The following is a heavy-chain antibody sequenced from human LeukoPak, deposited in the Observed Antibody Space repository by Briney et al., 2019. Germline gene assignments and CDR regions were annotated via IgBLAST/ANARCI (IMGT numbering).Heavy chain of an antibody. CDR2: IGDSGVPT. V-gene: IGHV3-23*01. J-gene: IGHJ4*02. CDR3: AKVATWTYFDS. Sequence: GGSLRLSCAASQFTFTTYAMSWVRQAPGRGLEWVSSIGDSGVPTYYADSVKGRFTISRDNSQNALYLQMNSLGADDTAVYYCAKVATWTYFDSWGQGTLVTVSS. D-gene: IGHD3/OR15-3a*01. CDR1: QFTFTTYA.